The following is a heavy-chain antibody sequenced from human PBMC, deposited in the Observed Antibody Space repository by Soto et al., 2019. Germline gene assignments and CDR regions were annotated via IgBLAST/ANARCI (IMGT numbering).Heavy chain of an antibody. CDR2: INHSGST. V-gene: IGHV4-34*01. Sequence: SETLFLTCAVYGGSFSVYSWTWIRQPPGTGLEWIGEINHSGSTNYNPSLKSRVTISVDTSKSQFSLKLTSVTAADTAVYYCARDKITGLFDYWGQGTLVTVSS. D-gene: IGHD2-8*02. CDR1: GGSFSVYS. J-gene: IGHJ4*02. CDR3: ARDKITGLFDY.